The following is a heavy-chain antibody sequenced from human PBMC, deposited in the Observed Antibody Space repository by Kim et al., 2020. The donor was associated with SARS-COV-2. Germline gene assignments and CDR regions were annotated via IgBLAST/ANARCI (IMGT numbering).Heavy chain of an antibody. CDR1: GFTFSSYW. J-gene: IGHJ4*02. CDR2: IKQDGSEK. CDR3: ASRGRGTYYYDSSGYYSHGY. D-gene: IGHD3-22*01. Sequence: GGSLRLSCAASGFTFSSYWMSWVRQAPGKGLEWVANIKQDGSEKYYVDSVKGRFTISRDNAKNSLYLQMNSLRAEDTAVYYCASRGRGTYYYDSSGYYSHGYWGQGTLVTVSS. V-gene: IGHV3-7*03.